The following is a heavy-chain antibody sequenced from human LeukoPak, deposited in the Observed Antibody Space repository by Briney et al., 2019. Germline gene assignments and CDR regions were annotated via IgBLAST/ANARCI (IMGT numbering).Heavy chain of an antibody. CDR3: ARDTYYDFWSYYMDV. Sequence: GGSLRLSCAASGFTFSSYAMSWVRQAPGKGLEWVSAISGSGGSTYYADSVKGRFTISRDNSKNTLYLQMNSLRAEDTAVYYCARDTYYDFWSYYMDVWGKGTTVTVSS. D-gene: IGHD3-3*01. V-gene: IGHV3-23*01. J-gene: IGHJ6*03. CDR1: GFTFSSYA. CDR2: ISGSGGST.